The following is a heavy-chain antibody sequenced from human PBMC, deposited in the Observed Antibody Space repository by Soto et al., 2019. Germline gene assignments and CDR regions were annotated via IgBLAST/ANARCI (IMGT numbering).Heavy chain of an antibody. CDR3: ARDDQYSSSSYYYGMDV. CDR2: IYTSGST. Sequence: SETLSLTCTVSGGSISSYYLSWIRQPAGKGLEWIGRIYTSGSTNYNPSLKSRVTMSVDTSKNQFSLKLSSVTAADTAVYYCARDDQYSSSSYYYGMDVWGQGTTVTVYS. J-gene: IGHJ6*02. D-gene: IGHD6-6*01. V-gene: IGHV4-4*07. CDR1: GGSISSYY.